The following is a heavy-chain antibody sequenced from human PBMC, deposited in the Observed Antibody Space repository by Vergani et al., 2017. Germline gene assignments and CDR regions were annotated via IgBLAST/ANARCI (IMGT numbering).Heavy chain of an antibody. D-gene: IGHD4-17*01. V-gene: IGHV4-38-2*02. CDR3: ARDPLGDAVTTGGDY. J-gene: IGHJ4*02. Sequence: QVQLQESGPGLVKPSETLSLTCAASGYSISSGYYWGWIRQPPGKGLEWIGSIYHSGSTYYNPSLKSRVTISVDTSKNQFSLKLSSVTAADTAVYYCARDPLGDAVTTGGDYWGQGTLVTVSS. CDR2: IYHSGST. CDR1: GYSISSGYY.